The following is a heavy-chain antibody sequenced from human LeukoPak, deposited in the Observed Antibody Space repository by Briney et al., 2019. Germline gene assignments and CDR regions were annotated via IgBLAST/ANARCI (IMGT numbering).Heavy chain of an antibody. D-gene: IGHD4-11*01. CDR1: GGSISSHY. Sequence: SETLSLTCTVSGGSISSHYWSWIRQPPGKGLEWIGYIYYSGSTNYNPSLKSRVTISVDTSKNQFSLKLSSVTAADTAVYYCGRNSDYSNDLNPWGQGTLVTVSS. V-gene: IGHV4-59*11. CDR3: GRNSDYSNDLNP. J-gene: IGHJ5*02. CDR2: IYYSGST.